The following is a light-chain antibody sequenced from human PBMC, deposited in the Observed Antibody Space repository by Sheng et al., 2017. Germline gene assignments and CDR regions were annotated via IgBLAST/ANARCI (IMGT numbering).Light chain of an antibody. CDR3: QQYNTYRT. Sequence: IQLTQSPSSLSASVGDRVSITCRASQGISRYLAWYQKKPGKAPKLLISKASNLETGVPSRFSGSGSGTEFSLTIASLQPDDFATYYCQQYNTYRTFGQGTKVDIK. CDR1: QGISRY. CDR2: KAS. V-gene: IGKV1-5*03. J-gene: IGKJ3*01.